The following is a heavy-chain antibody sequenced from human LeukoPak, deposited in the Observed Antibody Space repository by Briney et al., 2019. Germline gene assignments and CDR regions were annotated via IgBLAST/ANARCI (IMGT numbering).Heavy chain of an antibody. V-gene: IGHV4-59*01. CDR2: IYYSGST. CDR3: TRQAIVGRLTPLV. D-gene: IGHD2-21*01. J-gene: IGHJ4*02. CDR1: GGSISSYY. Sequence: PSETLSLTCTVSGGSISSYYWSWIRQPPGKGLEWIGYIYYSGSTNYNPSLKSRVTISVDTSKNQFSLKLSSVTAADTAMFYCTRQAIVGRLTPLVWGQGILVTVSS.